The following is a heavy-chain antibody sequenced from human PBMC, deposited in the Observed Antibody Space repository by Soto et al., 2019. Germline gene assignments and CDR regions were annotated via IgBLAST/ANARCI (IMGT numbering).Heavy chain of an antibody. Sequence: SQTLSLTCAISGDSVSSNSAAWNWIRQSPSRGLEWLGRTYYRSKWYNDYTVSVKSRITINPDTSKNQFSMQLNSVTPEDTAVYYFARESVRQQLAYYFDSWGQGTLVTVS. J-gene: IGHJ4*02. CDR2: TYYRSKWYN. D-gene: IGHD6-13*01. CDR3: ARESVRQQLAYYFDS. V-gene: IGHV6-1*01. CDR1: GDSVSSNSAA.